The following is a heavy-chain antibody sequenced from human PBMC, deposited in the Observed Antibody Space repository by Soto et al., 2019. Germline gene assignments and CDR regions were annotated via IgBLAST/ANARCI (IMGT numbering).Heavy chain of an antibody. D-gene: IGHD6-6*01. CDR1: GFTFSSYS. V-gene: IGHV3-21*01. CDR2: ISSSSSYI. Sequence: EVQLVESGGGLVKPGGSLRLSCAASGFTFSSYSMNWVRQAPGKGLEWVSSISSSSSYIYYADSVKGRFTISRDNAKNSLYLQMNSLRAEDTAVYYCARDLLGIAARPIQRWGQGTLVTVSS. J-gene: IGHJ1*01. CDR3: ARDLLGIAARPIQR.